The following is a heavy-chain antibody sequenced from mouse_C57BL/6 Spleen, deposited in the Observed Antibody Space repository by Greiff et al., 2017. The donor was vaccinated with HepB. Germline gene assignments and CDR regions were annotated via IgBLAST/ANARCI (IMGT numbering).Heavy chain of an antibody. D-gene: IGHD2-4*01. J-gene: IGHJ1*03. Sequence: VQLQESGAELVKPGASVKISCKASGYAFSSYWMNWVKQRPGKGLEWIGQIYPGDGDTNYNGKFKGKATLTADKSSSTAYMQLSSLTSEDSAVYFCARRLPPGYFDVWGTGTTVTVSS. CDR2: IYPGDGDT. CDR1: GYAFSSYW. CDR3: ARRLPPGYFDV. V-gene: IGHV1-80*01.